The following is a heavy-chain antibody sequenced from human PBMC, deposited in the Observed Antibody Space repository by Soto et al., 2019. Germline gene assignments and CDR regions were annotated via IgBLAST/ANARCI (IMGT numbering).Heavy chain of an antibody. D-gene: IGHD3-22*01. V-gene: IGHV3-30*18. CDR2: ISNDGSNK. CDR3: AKEWVYDSSGWSFDY. CDR1: GFTFSSYG. Sequence: QVQLVESGGGVVQPGRSLRLSCAASGFTFSSYGMHWVRQAPGKGLEWVAVISNDGSNKYYADSVKGRFTISRDNSKNTLYLQMNGVRAEDTAVYYCAKEWVYDSSGWSFDYWGQGTLVTVSS. J-gene: IGHJ4*02.